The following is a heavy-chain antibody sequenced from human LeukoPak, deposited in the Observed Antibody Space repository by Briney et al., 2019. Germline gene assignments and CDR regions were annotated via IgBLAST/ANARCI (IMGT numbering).Heavy chain of an antibody. CDR2: IIPIFGTA. Sequence: SVKVSCKASGGTFSSYAISWVRQAPGQGLEWMGRIIPIFGTANYAQKFQGRVTITTDESTSTAYMELSSLRSEDTAVYYCARAWGGDSSGYYQGGFDYWGQGTLVTVSS. CDR3: ARAWGGDSSGYYQGGFDY. V-gene: IGHV1-69*05. J-gene: IGHJ4*02. CDR1: GGTFSSYA. D-gene: IGHD3-22*01.